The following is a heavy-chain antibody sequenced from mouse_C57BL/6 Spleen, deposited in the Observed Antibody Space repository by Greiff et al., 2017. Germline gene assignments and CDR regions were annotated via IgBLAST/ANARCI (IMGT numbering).Heavy chain of an antibody. Sequence: QVQLQQPGTELVKPGASVKLSCKASGYTFTSYWMHWVKQRPGQGLEWIGEIDPSDSYTNYNQKFKGKSTLTVDKSSSTAYMQLSSLTSEDSAVYYCARRRDAMDYWGQGTSVTVSS. V-gene: IGHV1-69*01. CDR2: IDPSDSYT. CDR1: GYTFTSYW. J-gene: IGHJ4*01. CDR3: ARRRDAMDY.